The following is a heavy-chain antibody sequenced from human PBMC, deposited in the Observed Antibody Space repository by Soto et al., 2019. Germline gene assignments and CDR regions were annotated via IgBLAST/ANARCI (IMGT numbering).Heavy chain of an antibody. CDR2: IFGDGNT. V-gene: IGHV3-53*01. CDR1: EFNVTNGH. CDR3: AGDFNGDQYFDY. J-gene: IGHJ4*01. Sequence: ELQLVESGGGLIQPGGSLRLACAASEFNVTNGHMNWVRQAPGKGLEWVSVIFGDGNTKYGDSVKGRFTISRDTSKNTMYLQMNSLRAEDTAVYYCAGDFNGDQYFDYWDHGTPVTVSS. D-gene: IGHD4-17*01.